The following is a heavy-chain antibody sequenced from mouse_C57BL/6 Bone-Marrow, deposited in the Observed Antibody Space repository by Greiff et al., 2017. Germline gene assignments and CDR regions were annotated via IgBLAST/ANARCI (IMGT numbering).Heavy chain of an antibody. J-gene: IGHJ2*01. CDR2: INPYNGGT. V-gene: IGHV1-19*01. D-gene: IGHD2-10*02. CDR3: AREYLDY. CDR1: GYTFTDYY. Sequence: EVQLQESGPVLVKPGASVKMSCKASGYTFTDYYMNWVKQSHGKSLEWIGVINPYNGGTSYNQKFKGKATLTVYKSSSTAYMELNSLTSEDSAVYYCAREYLDYWGQGTTLTGSS.